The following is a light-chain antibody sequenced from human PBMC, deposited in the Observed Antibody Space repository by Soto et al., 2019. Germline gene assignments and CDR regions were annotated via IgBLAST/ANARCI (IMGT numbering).Light chain of an antibody. J-gene: IGLJ2*01. CDR2: RND. Sequence: QSVLTQPPSASGTPGQRVTISCSGSSSSFGSKTINWYQHVPGTAPKLLIYRNDQRPSGVPDRFSGSKSGTSASLAISGLQSEDEADYYCVAGNDSLHAVVLGGGTQLTVL. CDR3: VAGNDSLHAVV. V-gene: IGLV1-44*01. CDR1: SSSFGSKT.